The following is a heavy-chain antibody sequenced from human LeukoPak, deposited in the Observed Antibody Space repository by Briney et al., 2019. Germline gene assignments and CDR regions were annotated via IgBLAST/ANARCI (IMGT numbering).Heavy chain of an antibody. CDR2: IYSSGST. CDR3: ARDWNRYAY. D-gene: IGHD1-1*01. V-gene: IGHV4-61*02. J-gene: IGHJ4*02. Sequence: SETLSLTCTASGGSISSGRYYWSWLRQPAGKGLECIGRIYSSGSTTYNPSLKSRVTISLDTSKNQFSLKLSSVTAADTAVYYCARDWNRYAYWGQGTLVTVSS. CDR1: GGSISSGRYY.